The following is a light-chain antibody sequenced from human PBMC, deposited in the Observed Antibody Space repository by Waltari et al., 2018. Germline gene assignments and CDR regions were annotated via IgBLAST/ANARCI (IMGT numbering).Light chain of an antibody. Sequence: EIVLTQSPGTLSLSPGERAILSCRASQGVSRALAWYQQKPGQAPRLLIYGASNRATGIPDRFSGSGSGRDFSLTVSSLEPEDFAVYYCQHYLRLPATFGQGTKVEIK. J-gene: IGKJ1*01. CDR3: QHYLRLPAT. CDR2: GAS. CDR1: QGVSRA. V-gene: IGKV3-20*01.